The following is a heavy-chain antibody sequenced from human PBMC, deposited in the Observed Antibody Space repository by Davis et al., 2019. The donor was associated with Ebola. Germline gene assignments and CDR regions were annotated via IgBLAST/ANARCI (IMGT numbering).Heavy chain of an antibody. V-gene: IGHV4-59*01. Sequence: SETLSLTCTVSGGSISSYYWSWIRQPPGKGLEWIGYIYYSGSTNYNPSLKSRVTISVDTSKNQFSLKLSSVTAADTAVYYCARFSATMRDYYYYGMDVWGQGTTVTVSS. D-gene: IGHD5-24*01. J-gene: IGHJ6*02. CDR3: ARFSATMRDYYYYGMDV. CDR1: GGSISSYY. CDR2: IYYSGST.